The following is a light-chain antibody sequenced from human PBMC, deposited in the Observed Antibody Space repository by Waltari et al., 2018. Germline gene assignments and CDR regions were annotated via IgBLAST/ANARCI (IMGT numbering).Light chain of an antibody. CDR3: QHYVRLPAT. CDR2: GAS. J-gene: IGKJ1*01. CDR1: HSVGRA. V-gene: IGKV3-20*01. Sequence: SCRASHSVGRALAWYQQKPGRAPRLLIFGASSRATGIPDRFSGSGSGTDFSLTISRLEPEDFAVYYCQHYVRLPATFGQGTKVEIK.